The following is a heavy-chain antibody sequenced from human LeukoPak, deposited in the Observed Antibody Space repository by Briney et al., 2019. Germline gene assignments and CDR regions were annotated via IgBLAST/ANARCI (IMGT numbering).Heavy chain of an antibody. CDR2: INHSGSS. V-gene: IGHV4-34*01. CDR3: ARRWNARLYNWFDP. D-gene: IGHD1-1*01. J-gene: IGHJ5*02. Sequence: SETLSLTCAVYGGSFSGYYWNWIRQPPGKGLEWIGEINHSGSSNYNPSLKSRVAISVDTSKNHFSLNMNSVTAADTAVYYCARRWNARLYNWFDPWGQGTLVTVSS. CDR1: GGSFSGYY.